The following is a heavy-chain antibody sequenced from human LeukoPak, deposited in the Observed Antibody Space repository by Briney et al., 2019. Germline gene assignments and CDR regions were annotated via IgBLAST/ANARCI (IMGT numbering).Heavy chain of an antibody. CDR2: IYYSGST. CDR1: GGSISSRSYY. J-gene: IGHJ4*02. Sequence: SETLSLTCTVSGGSISSRSYYWSWIRQPPGKGLEWIGYIYYSGSTNYNPSLKSRVTISVDTSKNQFSLKLSSVTAADTAVYYCARFNYYDSSGRYYFDYWGQGTLVTVSS. V-gene: IGHV4-61*01. D-gene: IGHD3-22*01. CDR3: ARFNYYDSSGRYYFDY.